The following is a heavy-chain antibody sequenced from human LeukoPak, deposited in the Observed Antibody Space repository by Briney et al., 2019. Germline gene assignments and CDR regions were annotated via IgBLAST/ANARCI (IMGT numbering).Heavy chain of an antibody. J-gene: IGHJ4*02. Sequence: GASVKVSCKASGYTFTSYGISWVRQAPGQGLEWMGWISAYNGNTNYAQKLQGRVTMTTDTSTSTAYMELRSLRSDDTAVYYCARDLLPDIVVVPAAIFDYWGQGTLVTVSS. V-gene: IGHV1-18*01. CDR1: GYTFTSYG. D-gene: IGHD2-2*01. CDR2: ISAYNGNT. CDR3: ARDLLPDIVVVPAAIFDY.